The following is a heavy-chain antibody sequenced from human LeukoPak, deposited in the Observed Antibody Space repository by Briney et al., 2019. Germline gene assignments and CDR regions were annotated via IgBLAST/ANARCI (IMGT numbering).Heavy chain of an antibody. Sequence: GSLRLSCAASGFTFSSYEMNWVRQAPGKGLEWVSYISSSGSTIYYADSVKGRFTISRDNAKNSLYLQMNSLRAEDTAVYYCARDLTVVVPAALIGYYYYGMDVWGKGTTVTVSS. J-gene: IGHJ6*04. CDR2: ISSSGSTI. CDR3: ARDLTVVVPAALIGYYYYGMDV. CDR1: GFTFSSYE. V-gene: IGHV3-48*03. D-gene: IGHD2-2*01.